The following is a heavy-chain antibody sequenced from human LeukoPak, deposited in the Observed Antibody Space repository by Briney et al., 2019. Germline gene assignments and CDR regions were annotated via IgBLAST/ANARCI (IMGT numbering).Heavy chain of an antibody. CDR3: ARHLDCTTTNFSLYY. Sequence: GESLKISFKVSGYSFTNYWIGWVRQMPGKGLEWMGIIYPGDSDTRYSPSFQGQVTISADRSISTAYLQLKASDTAMYYCARHLDCTTTNFSLYYWGQGTLVTVSP. J-gene: IGHJ4*02. D-gene: IGHD2-2*01. V-gene: IGHV5-51*01. CDR1: GYSFTNYW. CDR2: IYPGDSDT.